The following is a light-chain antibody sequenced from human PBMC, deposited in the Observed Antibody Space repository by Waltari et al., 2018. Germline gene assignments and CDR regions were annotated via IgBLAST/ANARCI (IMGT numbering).Light chain of an antibody. CDR1: SSDVGGSNY. CDR2: DVS. J-gene: IGLJ2*01. CDR3: SSYTSSSTVV. Sequence: QSALTQPASVSGSPGQSITIPCTGTSSDVGGSNYASWYQQHPGKAPKLMIYDVSKRPSGVSNRFSGSKSGNTASLTISGLQAEDEADYYCSSYTSSSTVVFGGGTKLTVL. V-gene: IGLV2-14*01.